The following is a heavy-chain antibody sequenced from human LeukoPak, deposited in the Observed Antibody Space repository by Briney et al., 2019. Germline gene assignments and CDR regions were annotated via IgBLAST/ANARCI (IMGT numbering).Heavy chain of an antibody. CDR1: QFTFSRFA. CDR3: AKHLGSHSFLFYYMDV. D-gene: IGHD2/OR15-2a*01. V-gene: IGHV3-23*01. J-gene: IGHJ6*03. CDR2: LSGSGTAT. Sequence: GGSLRLSCEASQFTFSRFAMTWIRQAPGTGLEWVSTLSGSGTATYYADSVKGRFTTSRDNSKDTLYLQMDNLRADDTAVYYCAKHLGSHSFLFYYMDVWGTGTSVIVS.